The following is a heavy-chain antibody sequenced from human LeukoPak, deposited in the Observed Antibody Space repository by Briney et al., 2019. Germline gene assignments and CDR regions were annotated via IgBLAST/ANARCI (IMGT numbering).Heavy chain of an antibody. Sequence: SETLSLTCAVYGGSISGYYWSWIRQPTGKGVEWIGEINHSGSTNYNPSLKRRVTISVDTSKNQFSLKLSSVTAADTAVYYCARMGSGSYSPNWFDPWGQGTLVTVSS. V-gene: IGHV4-34*01. CDR3: ARMGSGSYSPNWFDP. J-gene: IGHJ5*02. D-gene: IGHD3-10*01. CDR1: GGSISGYY. CDR2: INHSGST.